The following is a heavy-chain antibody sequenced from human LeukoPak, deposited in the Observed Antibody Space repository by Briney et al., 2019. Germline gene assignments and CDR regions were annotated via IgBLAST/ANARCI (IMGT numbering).Heavy chain of an antibody. J-gene: IGHJ6*02. Sequence: GGSLRLSCAASGFTFSSYAMSWVRQAPGKGLEWVSYISSSGSTIYYADSVKGRFTISRDNAKNSLYLQMNSLRAEDTAVYYCARAQELLADYYYYGMDVWGQGTTVTVSS. CDR3: ARAQELLADYYYYGMDV. V-gene: IGHV3-48*04. CDR1: GFTFSSYA. CDR2: ISSSGSTI. D-gene: IGHD1-26*01.